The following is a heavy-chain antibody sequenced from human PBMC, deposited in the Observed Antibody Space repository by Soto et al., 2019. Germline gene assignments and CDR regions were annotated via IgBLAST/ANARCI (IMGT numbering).Heavy chain of an antibody. Sequence: SETLSLTCAVSSGSISRSNWWSWVRQPPGKGLEWIGEIYHSGSTNYNPSLKSRVTISVDKSKNQFSLKLSSVTAADTAVYYCASQARTAYYYMDVWGKGTTVTVSS. J-gene: IGHJ6*03. V-gene: IGHV4-4*02. CDR2: IYHSGST. CDR1: SGSISRSNW. CDR3: ASQARTAYYYMDV. D-gene: IGHD5-18*01.